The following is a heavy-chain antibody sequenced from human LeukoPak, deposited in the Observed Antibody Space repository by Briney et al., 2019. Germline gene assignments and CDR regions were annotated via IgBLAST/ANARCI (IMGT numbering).Heavy chain of an antibody. J-gene: IGHJ5*02. CDR2: ISSSGNNI. Sequence: GGSLRLSCAASRFTFSNYEMNWVRQAPGKGLEWVSYISSSGNNIYYADSVKGRFTISRDNAKNSLYLQMNSLRAEDTAVYYCAKETFDPWGQGTLVAVSS. V-gene: IGHV3-48*03. CDR3: AKETFDP. CDR1: RFTFSNYE.